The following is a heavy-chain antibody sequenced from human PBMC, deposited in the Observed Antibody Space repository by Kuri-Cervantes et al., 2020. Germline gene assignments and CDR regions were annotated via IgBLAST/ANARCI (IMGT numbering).Heavy chain of an antibody. J-gene: IGHJ6*02. V-gene: IGHV3-7*01. CDR1: GFMFSSYW. Sequence: GESLKISCIASGFMFSSYWMSWVRQAPGKGLECVANIKPDGSEKNYVDSVKGRFTISRGNAKNSLYLQMNSLRAEDTAVYYCARSVRYSSSWLYYYYYGMDVWGQGTTVTVSS. CDR3: ARSVRYSSSWLYYYYYGMDV. CDR2: IKPDGSEK. D-gene: IGHD6-13*01.